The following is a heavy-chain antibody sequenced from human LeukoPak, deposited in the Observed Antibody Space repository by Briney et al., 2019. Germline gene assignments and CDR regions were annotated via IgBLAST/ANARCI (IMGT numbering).Heavy chain of an antibody. J-gene: IGHJ5*02. CDR1: GYTFTSYG. V-gene: IGHV1-8*02. Sequence: GASVKVSCKASGYTFTSYGISWVRQAPGQGLEWMGWMNPNSGNTGYAQKFQGRVTMTRNTSISTAYMELSSLRSEDTAVYYCARKLVAAAEGWFDPWGQGTLVTVSS. CDR3: ARKLVAAAEGWFDP. D-gene: IGHD6-13*01. CDR2: MNPNSGNT.